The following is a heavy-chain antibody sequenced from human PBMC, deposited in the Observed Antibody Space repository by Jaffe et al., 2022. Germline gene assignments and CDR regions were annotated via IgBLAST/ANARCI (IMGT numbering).Heavy chain of an antibody. J-gene: IGHJ4*02. V-gene: IGHV3-30*02. CDR2: IRYDGSYK. D-gene: IGHD3-10*01. CDR1: GFTFSSYG. Sequence: QVHLVESGGGVVQPGGSLRLSCAASGFTFSSYGMHWVRQAPGKGLEWVAFIRYDGSYKYNADSVKGRFTVSRDNSKNTLYLQMNSLRADDTAVYYCAKDEETMVRGVIRLGQNYFDYWGQGTLVTVSS. CDR3: AKDEETMVRGVIRLGQNYFDY.